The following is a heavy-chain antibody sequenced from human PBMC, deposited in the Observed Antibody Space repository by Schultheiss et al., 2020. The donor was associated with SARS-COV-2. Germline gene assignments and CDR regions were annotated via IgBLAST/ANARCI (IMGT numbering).Heavy chain of an antibody. CDR1: GFTFSSYE. D-gene: IGHD1-26*01. J-gene: IGHJ4*02. CDR3: AKSDLLWELLGGYYFDY. CDR2: IKQDGSEK. Sequence: GGSLRLSCAASGFTFSSYEMNWVRQAPGKGLEWVANIKQDGSEKYYVDSVKGRFTISRDNAKNSLYLQMNSLRAEDTAVYYCAKSDLLWELLGGYYFDYWGQGTLVTVSS. V-gene: IGHV3-7*03.